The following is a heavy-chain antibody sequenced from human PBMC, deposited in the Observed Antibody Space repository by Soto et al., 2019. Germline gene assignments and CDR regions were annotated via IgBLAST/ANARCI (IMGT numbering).Heavy chain of an antibody. J-gene: IGHJ4*02. CDR1: GFIFSSYW. CDR2: IKEDGSEK. D-gene: IGHD3-10*01. Sequence: GGSLRLSCAASGFIFSSYWMSWVRQAPGKGLEWLANIKEDGSEKYYVDSVKGRFTIPRDNAKNSLYLQVNGLRAEDTAVYYCARGAGIGDYWGQGTLVTVSS. V-gene: IGHV3-7*04. CDR3: ARGAGIGDY.